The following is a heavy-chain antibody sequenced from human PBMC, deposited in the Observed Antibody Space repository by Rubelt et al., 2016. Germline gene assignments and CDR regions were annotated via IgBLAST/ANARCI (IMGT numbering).Heavy chain of an antibody. CDR3: ARIQVSYYDFWSGSDYYYYMDV. CDR2: IFSNNEK. Sequence: QVTLKESGPVLVKPTETLTLTCTVSGFSLSNARMGVSWIRQPPGKALEWLAHIFSNNEKSYSTSLKSRLTISKDTSKSQVVLTMTNMDPVDTATYYCARIQVSYYDFWSGSDYYYYMDVWGKGTTVTVSS. V-gene: IGHV2-26*01. J-gene: IGHJ6*03. D-gene: IGHD3-3*01. CDR1: GFSLSNARMG.